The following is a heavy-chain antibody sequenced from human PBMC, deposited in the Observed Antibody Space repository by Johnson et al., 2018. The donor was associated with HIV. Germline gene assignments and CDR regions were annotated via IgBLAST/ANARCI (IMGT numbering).Heavy chain of an antibody. CDR1: GFTFSTYG. CDR3: ARGPHEVVVVAATSAFDI. CDR2: IWYDGSNK. V-gene: IGHV3-33*08. J-gene: IGHJ3*02. Sequence: QVQLVESGGGVVQPGTSLRLSCAASGFTFSTYGMHWVRQAPGKGLGWVAVIWYDGSNKYYADSVKGRFTISRDNSKNTLYLQMNSLRAEDTAVYYCARGPHEVVVVAATSAFDIWGQGTMVTVSS. D-gene: IGHD2-15*01.